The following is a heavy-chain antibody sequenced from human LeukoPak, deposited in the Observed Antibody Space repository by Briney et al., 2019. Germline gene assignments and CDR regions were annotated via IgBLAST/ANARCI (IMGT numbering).Heavy chain of an antibody. V-gene: IGHV1-18*01. CDR3: ARDMPSYYDSSGQEF. D-gene: IGHD3-22*01. J-gene: IGHJ4*02. CDR2: ISAYNGNT. CDR1: GYTFTSYG. Sequence: GASVKVSCKASGYTFTSYGISWVRQAPGQGLECMGWISAYNGNTNYAQKLQGRVTMTTDTSTSTAYMELRSLRSDDTAVYYCARDMPSYYDSSGQEFWGQGTLVTVSS.